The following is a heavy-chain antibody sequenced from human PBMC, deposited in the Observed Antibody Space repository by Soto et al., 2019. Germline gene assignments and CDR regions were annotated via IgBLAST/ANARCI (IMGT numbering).Heavy chain of an antibody. CDR2: ISTSSNTM. D-gene: IGHD4-17*01. CDR3: ARGSRYGDNSYFYNGMDV. J-gene: IGHJ6*02. Sequence: PGGSLRLSCAASGFTFSGSTMNWVRQGPGKGLEWISYISTSSNTMYYADSVKGRFTISRDNAKNSLYLQMNSLRDEDTAVYYCARGSRYGDNSYFYNGMDVWGQGTTVTVSS. CDR1: GFTFSGST. V-gene: IGHV3-48*02.